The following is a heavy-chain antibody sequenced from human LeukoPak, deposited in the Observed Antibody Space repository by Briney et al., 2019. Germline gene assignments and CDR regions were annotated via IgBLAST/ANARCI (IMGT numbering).Heavy chain of an antibody. CDR2: IRHDGSFK. CDR1: GFAFNKYA. V-gene: IGHV3-30*02. D-gene: IGHD4-17*01. CDR3: ARVEYGDYGGYFDY. Sequence: TGGSLRLSCVASGFAFNKYAMHWVRQAPGKGLEWLTFIRHDGSFKEYADSVKGRFIISRDNSKNTLYLQMNSLRAEDTAVYYCARVEYGDYGGYFDYWGQGTLVTVSS. J-gene: IGHJ4*02.